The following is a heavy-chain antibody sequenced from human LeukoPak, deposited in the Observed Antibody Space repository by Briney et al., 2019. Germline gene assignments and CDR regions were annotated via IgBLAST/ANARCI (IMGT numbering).Heavy chain of an antibody. CDR2: ISSNGGST. CDR3: ARDKSESDYSSGWYDWFDP. D-gene: IGHD6-19*01. J-gene: IGHJ5*02. Sequence: GGSLRLSCAASGFTFSSYAMHWVRQAPGKGLEYVSAISSNGGSTYYANSGKGRFTISRDNSKNTLYLQMGSLRAEDMAVYYCARDKSESDYSSGWYDWFDPWGQGTLVTVSS. CDR1: GFTFSSYA. V-gene: IGHV3-64*01.